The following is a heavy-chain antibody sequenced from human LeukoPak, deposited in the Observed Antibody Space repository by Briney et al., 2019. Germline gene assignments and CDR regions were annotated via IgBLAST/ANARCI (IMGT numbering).Heavy chain of an antibody. Sequence: GGSLRLSCAASGFTFSSYEMNWVRQAPGKGLEWVSYISSSGSTIYYADSVKGRFTISRDNAKNSLYLQMNSLRAEDTAVYYCARGGPSMIVVVITPDFDYWGQGTLVTVSS. J-gene: IGHJ4*02. CDR1: GFTFSSYE. CDR3: ARGGPSMIVVVITPDFDY. D-gene: IGHD3-22*01. V-gene: IGHV3-48*03. CDR2: ISSSGSTI.